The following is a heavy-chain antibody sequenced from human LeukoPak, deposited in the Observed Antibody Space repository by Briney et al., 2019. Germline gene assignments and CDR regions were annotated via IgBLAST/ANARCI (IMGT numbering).Heavy chain of an antibody. CDR3: ARGTDSLFDH. CDR1: GGSISSYY. J-gene: IGHJ4*02. V-gene: IGHV4-59*01. Sequence: SETLSLTCTVSGGSISSYYWSWIRQPPGKGLEWIGYIYYSGSTNYNPSLKSRVTISVDTSKNQFSLKLSSVTAADTAVYYCARGTDSLFDHWGQGTLVTVSS. D-gene: IGHD2-2*01. CDR2: IYYSGST.